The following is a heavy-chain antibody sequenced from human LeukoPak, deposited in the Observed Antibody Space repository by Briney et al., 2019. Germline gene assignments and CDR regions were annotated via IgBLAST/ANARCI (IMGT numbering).Heavy chain of an antibody. Sequence: GESLKISCKGSGYSFTSYWIGWVRQVPGKGLEWMGIIYPGDSDTRYSLSFQGQVTISADKSISTAYLQWSSLKASDTAMYYCARRSDSSGYKTDAFDIWGQGTMVTVSS. D-gene: IGHD3-22*01. CDR2: IYPGDSDT. V-gene: IGHV5-51*01. J-gene: IGHJ3*02. CDR3: ARRSDSSGYKTDAFDI. CDR1: GYSFTSYW.